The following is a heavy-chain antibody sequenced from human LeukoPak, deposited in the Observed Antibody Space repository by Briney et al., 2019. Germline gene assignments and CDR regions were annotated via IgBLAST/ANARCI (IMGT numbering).Heavy chain of an antibody. J-gene: IGHJ6*03. CDR1: GYTFTSYG. D-gene: IGHD6-25*01. Sequence: ASVKVSCKASGYTFTSYGISWVRQAPGQGLEWMGWISAYNGNTNYAQKLQGRVTMTTDTSTSTAYMELRSLRSDDTAVYYCARDVRLLYYYYYMDVWGKGTTVTVSS. V-gene: IGHV1-18*01. CDR2: ISAYNGNT. CDR3: ARDVRLLYYYYYMDV.